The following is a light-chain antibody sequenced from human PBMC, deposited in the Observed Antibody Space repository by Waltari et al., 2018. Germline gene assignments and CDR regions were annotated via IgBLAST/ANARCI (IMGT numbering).Light chain of an antibody. J-gene: IGKJ5*01. Sequence: EIVLSQSTATLSLSPGATATLSCRASQSVGNYLAWYQQKPGQAPRLLIYDASNRAPAIPTRCSGSGSGTDFTLTISSLQPEDFAVYYCQQRNKWPPITFGRGTRLDIK. CDR1: QSVGNY. CDR2: DAS. V-gene: IGKV3-11*01. CDR3: QQRNKWPPIT.